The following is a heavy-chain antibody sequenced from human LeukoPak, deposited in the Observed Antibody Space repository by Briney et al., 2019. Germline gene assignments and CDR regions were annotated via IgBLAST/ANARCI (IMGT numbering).Heavy chain of an antibody. CDR3: ARDRRQWLVDGWFDP. J-gene: IGHJ5*02. D-gene: IGHD6-19*01. CDR2: ISSSSSYI. CDR1: GFTFSSYS. V-gene: IGHV3-21*01. Sequence: GGSLRLSCAASGFTFSSYSMNWVRQAPGKGLEWVSSISSSSSYIYYADSVKGRFTISRDNSKNTLYLQMNSLRAEDTAVYYCARDRRQWLVDGWFDPWGQGTLVTVSS.